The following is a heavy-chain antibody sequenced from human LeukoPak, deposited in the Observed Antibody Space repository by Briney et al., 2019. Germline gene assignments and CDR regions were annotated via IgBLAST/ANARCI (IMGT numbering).Heavy chain of an antibody. CDR2: INHSGST. CDR1: GGSFSGYY. D-gene: IGHD6-13*01. V-gene: IGHV4-34*01. Sequence: PSETLSLTCAVYGGSFSGYYWSWIRQPPGKGLEWIGEINHSGSTNYNPSLKSRVTISVDTSKYQFSLKLSSVTAADTAVYYCARDSSSWYYFDYWGQGTLVTVSS. CDR3: ARDSSSWYYFDY. J-gene: IGHJ4*02.